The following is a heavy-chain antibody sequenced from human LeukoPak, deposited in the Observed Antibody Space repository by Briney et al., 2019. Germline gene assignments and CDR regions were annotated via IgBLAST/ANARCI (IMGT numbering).Heavy chain of an antibody. D-gene: IGHD6-13*01. Sequence: GGSLRLSCAASGFTFSAYSMNWVRQAPGKGLEWVSFISGITSDIYYAESVKGRFTISRDNSKNTLYLQMNSLRAEDTAVYYCAKGSSWYGGEYFQHWGQGTLVTVSS. J-gene: IGHJ1*01. CDR1: GFTFSAYS. CDR3: AKGSSWYGGEYFQH. CDR2: ISGITSDI. V-gene: IGHV3-48*01.